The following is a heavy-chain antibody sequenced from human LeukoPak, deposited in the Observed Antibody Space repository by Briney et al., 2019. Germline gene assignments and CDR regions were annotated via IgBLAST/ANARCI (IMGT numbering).Heavy chain of an antibody. V-gene: IGHV3-53*01. Sequence: GGSLRLSCAVSGFIVSSNYMSWVRQAPGKGLEWVSVIYSTGSTHYADSVKGRFTISRDSSKNTVYLQMNSLGVEDTAVYYCAREREDWGLAFDRWGQGTLVTVSS. CDR2: IYSTGST. D-gene: IGHD3/OR15-3a*01. CDR3: AREREDWGLAFDR. J-gene: IGHJ5*02. CDR1: GFIVSSNY.